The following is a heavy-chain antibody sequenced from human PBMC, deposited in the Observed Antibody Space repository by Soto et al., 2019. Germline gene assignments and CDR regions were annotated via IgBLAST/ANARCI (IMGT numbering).Heavy chain of an antibody. V-gene: IGHV3-15*01. D-gene: IGHD3-3*01. CDR1: GFSFSNAW. CDR3: TTTSIGLYFDH. CDR2: IKNKTNGATT. Sequence: QLLESGGGLVKPGGSLRLSCTASGFSFSNAWMSWVRQAPGKGLEWVGRIKNKTNGATTDYAAPVQGRFSISRDDSKNTLFLQMDSLQTEDTDVYYCTTTSIGLYFDHWGQGTRVTVSS. J-gene: IGHJ4*02.